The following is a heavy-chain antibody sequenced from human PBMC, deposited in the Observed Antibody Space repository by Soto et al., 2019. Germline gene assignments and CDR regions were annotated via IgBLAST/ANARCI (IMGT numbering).Heavy chain of an antibody. CDR1: GGNFSSYA. CDR3: ARDRSTIFGVVIHMADAFDI. J-gene: IGHJ3*02. Sequence: QVQLVQSGAEVKKPGSSVKFSCKASGGNFSSYAISWVRQAPGQGLEWMGGIIPIFGRANYALKFQGRVTSIADESTSTAYMELSSLRSEDTAVYYCARDRSTIFGVVIHMADAFDIWGQGTMVTASS. D-gene: IGHD3-3*01. V-gene: IGHV1-69*01. CDR2: IIPIFGRA.